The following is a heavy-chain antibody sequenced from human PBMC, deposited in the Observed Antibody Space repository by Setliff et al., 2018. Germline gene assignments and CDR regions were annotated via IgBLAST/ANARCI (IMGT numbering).Heavy chain of an antibody. D-gene: IGHD2-15*01. CDR1: GGTFSSYG. J-gene: IGHJ6*03. Sequence: SVKVSCKASGGTFSSYGISWVRQAPGQGLEWMGGTIPVFGATDYAQKFQGRVTIMTDESTSTAYMEVSSLRYEDTAVYYCAREGVDTRSSTDYRYYMDVWGKGTTVTV. CDR2: TIPVFGAT. CDR3: AREGVDTRSSTDYRYYMDV. V-gene: IGHV1-69*05.